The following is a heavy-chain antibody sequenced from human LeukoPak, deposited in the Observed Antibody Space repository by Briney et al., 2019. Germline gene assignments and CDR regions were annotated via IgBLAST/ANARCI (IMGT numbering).Heavy chain of an antibody. CDR1: GGSISSYY. V-gene: IGHV4-59*01. CDR3: ARGYCSSAICFEMDV. CDR2: IYYNGDT. D-gene: IGHD2-2*01. Sequence: SETLSLTCTVSGGSISSYYWSWIRQPPGRGLEWIGNIYYNGDTNYNPSLKSRVTISVDTSKNQFSLILSSVTAADTAVYYCARGYCSSAICFEMDVWGKGTTVTVSS. J-gene: IGHJ6*04.